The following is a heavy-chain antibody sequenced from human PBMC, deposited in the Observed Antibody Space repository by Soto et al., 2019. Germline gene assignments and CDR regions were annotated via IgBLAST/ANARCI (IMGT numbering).Heavy chain of an antibody. D-gene: IGHD2-15*01. V-gene: IGHV1-69*08. J-gene: IGHJ5*02. CDR3: AGGAVHTPTWMGA. Sequence: QVQLVQSGAEVKKPGSSMKVSCKASGGALSGYTFNWVRQAPGQGLEWMGRLIPAVGQANNAQKFQGRLTITADESASTVYMDLTSLTSEDTAVYFCAGGAVHTPTWMGAWGQGTLVTVSS. CDR2: LIPAVGQA. CDR1: GGALSGYT.